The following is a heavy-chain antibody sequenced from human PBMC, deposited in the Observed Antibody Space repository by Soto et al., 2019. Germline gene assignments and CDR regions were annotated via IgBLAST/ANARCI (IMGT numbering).Heavy chain of an antibody. CDR3: ARDLSRERYLDY. Sequence: GASVKVSCKASGYTFTSYYMHCVRQAPGQGLEWMGIINPSGGSTSYAQKFQGRVTMTRDTSTSTVYMELSSLRSEDTAVYYCARDLSRERYLDYWGQGTLVTVSS. D-gene: IGHD1-1*01. J-gene: IGHJ4*02. V-gene: IGHV1-46*03. CDR2: INPSGGST. CDR1: GYTFTSYY.